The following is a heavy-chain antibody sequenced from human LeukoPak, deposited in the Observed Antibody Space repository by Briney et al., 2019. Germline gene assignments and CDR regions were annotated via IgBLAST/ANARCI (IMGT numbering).Heavy chain of an antibody. CDR2: IRYDGSNK. Sequence: GGSLRLSCAASGFTFSSYGMHWVRQAPGKGLEWVAFIRYDGSNKYYADSVKGRFTISRDNSKNTLYLQMNSPRAEDTAVYYCAKAKAYYDFWSTPYWGQGTLVTVSS. D-gene: IGHD3-3*01. CDR3: AKAKAYYDFWSTPY. CDR1: GFTFSSYG. V-gene: IGHV3-30*02. J-gene: IGHJ4*02.